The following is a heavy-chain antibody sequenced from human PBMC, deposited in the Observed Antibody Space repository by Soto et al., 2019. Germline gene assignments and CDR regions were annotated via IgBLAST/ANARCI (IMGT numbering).Heavy chain of an antibody. CDR2: ISYDGSNK. D-gene: IGHD2-15*01. CDR3: ARAPVIYIVVPPAY. J-gene: IGHJ4*02. CDR1: GFTFSTYA. Sequence: QVQLVESGGGVVQPGRSLRLSCAASGFTFSTYAMHWVRQAPGKGLEWVAVISYDGSNKHYADSVKGRFTISRDNSKNTLYLQMNSLRAEDTAVYYCARAPVIYIVVPPAYWGQGTLVTVSS. V-gene: IGHV3-30*04.